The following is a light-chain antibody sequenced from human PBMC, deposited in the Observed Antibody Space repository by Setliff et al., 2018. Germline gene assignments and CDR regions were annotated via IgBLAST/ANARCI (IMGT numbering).Light chain of an antibody. CDR3: QSYDSTLSGYV. J-gene: IGLJ1*01. CDR1: SSNIGAGYD. CDR2: ANN. V-gene: IGLV1-40*01. Sequence: QSALTQPPSVSGAAGQRVTISCTGSSSNIGAGYDVHWYQQVPGTVPKLLMYANNHRPSGVPDRFSGSKSGTSASLAITWLQAEDEADYYCQSYDSTLSGYVFGTGTKVTVL.